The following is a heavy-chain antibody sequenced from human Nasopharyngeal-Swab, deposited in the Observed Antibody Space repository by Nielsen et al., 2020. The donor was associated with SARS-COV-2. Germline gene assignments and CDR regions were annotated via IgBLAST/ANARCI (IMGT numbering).Heavy chain of an antibody. V-gene: IGHV3-30*18. Sequence: GGSLRLSCAASGFTFTDYAMHWVRQAPGKGLEWVAFMSYDGSRQQYADSVKGRFTISRDTSKNTLLLEMSSLRPEDTAVYYCAKEGKFCSGSSCYYPFEYWGQGTLVTVSS. CDR2: MSYDGSRQ. D-gene: IGHD2-15*01. CDR1: GFTFTDYA. J-gene: IGHJ4*02. CDR3: AKEGKFCSGSSCYYPFEY.